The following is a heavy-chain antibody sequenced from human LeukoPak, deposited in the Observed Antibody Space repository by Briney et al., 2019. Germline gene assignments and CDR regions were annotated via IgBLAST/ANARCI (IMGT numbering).Heavy chain of an antibody. Sequence: GGSLRLSCGASGFTFSNYGMLWVRQAPGKGLEWVAFIRYDGNNKLYADSMKGRFTISRDNSKNTLYLHINSLRAEDTAVYYCVKDPQWELLGEGVDYWGQGTLVTVSS. CDR3: VKDPQWELLGEGVDY. V-gene: IGHV3-30*02. D-gene: IGHD1-26*01. CDR1: GFTFSNYG. CDR2: IRYDGNNK. J-gene: IGHJ4*02.